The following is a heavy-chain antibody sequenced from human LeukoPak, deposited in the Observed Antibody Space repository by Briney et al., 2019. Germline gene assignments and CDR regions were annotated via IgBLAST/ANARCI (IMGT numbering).Heavy chain of an antibody. Sequence: SETLSLTCIVSGGSISSYYWSWIRQPAGKGLEWIGRIYTSGSTNYNPSLKSRVTMSVDTSKNHLSLKLSSVTAADTAVYYCASSGWYQVVVYWGQGTLVTVSS. CDR3: ASSGWYQVVVY. CDR2: IYTSGST. V-gene: IGHV4-4*07. CDR1: GGSISSYY. J-gene: IGHJ4*02. D-gene: IGHD6-19*01.